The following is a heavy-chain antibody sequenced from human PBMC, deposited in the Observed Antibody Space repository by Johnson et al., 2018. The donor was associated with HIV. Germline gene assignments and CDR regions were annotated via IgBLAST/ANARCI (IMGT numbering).Heavy chain of an antibody. J-gene: IGHJ3*02. CDR2: IKQDASEK. V-gene: IGHV3-7*01. CDR3: ARDQGYPEPAFDI. Sequence: VQLVESGGGLVKPGGSLRLSCAASGFAFSDCYMSWIRQAPGKGLEWVANIKQDASEKNYADSVKGRFTISRDNAKNSLYLQMNSLRAEDTAVYYCARDQGYPEPAFDIWGQGTMVTVSS. D-gene: IGHD1-14*01. CDR1: GFAFSDCY.